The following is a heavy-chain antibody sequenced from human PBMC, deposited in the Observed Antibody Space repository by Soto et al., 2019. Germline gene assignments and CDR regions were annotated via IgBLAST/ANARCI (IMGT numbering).Heavy chain of an antibody. CDR1: GFTFSSYS. V-gene: IGHV3-21*01. J-gene: IGHJ5*02. CDR3: ARDPRLRFLPHPAGNWFDP. D-gene: IGHD3-3*01. Sequence: PGGSLRLSCAASGFTFSSYSMNWVRQAPGKGLEWVSSISSSSSYIYYADSVKGRFTISRDNAKNSLYLQMNSLRAEDTAVYYCARDPRLRFLPHPAGNWFDPWGQGTLVTVSS. CDR2: ISSSSSYI.